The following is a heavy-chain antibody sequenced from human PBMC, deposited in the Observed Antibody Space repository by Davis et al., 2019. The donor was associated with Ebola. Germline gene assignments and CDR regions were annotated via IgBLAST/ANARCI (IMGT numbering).Heavy chain of an antibody. CDR3: ARQGGDFWSGYPYMDV. D-gene: IGHD3-3*01. J-gene: IGHJ6*03. CDR1: GYSFTSYW. V-gene: IGHV5-51*01. CDR2: IYPGDSDT. Sequence: GESLKISCKGSGYSFTSYWIGWVRQMPGKGLEWMGIIYPGDSDTRYSPSFQGQVTISADKSISTAYLQWSSLKASDTAMYYCARQGGDFWSGYPYMDVWGKGTTVTVSS.